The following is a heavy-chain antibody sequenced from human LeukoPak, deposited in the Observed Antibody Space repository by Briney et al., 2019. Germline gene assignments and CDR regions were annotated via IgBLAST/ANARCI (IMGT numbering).Heavy chain of an antibody. CDR2: ISSSSSYI. D-gene: IGHD6-13*01. V-gene: IGHV3-21*01. Sequence: PGGSLRLSCAASGFTFSSYSMNWVRQAPGKGLEWVSSISSSSSYIYYADSVKGRFTISRDNAKNSLYLQMNSLRAEDTAVYYCARPLGSWSSMDVWGQGTTVTVSS. CDR3: ARPLGSWSSMDV. CDR1: GFTFSSYS. J-gene: IGHJ6*02.